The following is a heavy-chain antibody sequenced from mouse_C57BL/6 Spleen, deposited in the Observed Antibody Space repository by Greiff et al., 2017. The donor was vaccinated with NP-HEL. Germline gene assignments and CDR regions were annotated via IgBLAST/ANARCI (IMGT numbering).Heavy chain of an antibody. CDR1: GYSFTGYY. CDR3: ALSLGSSYFDD. CDR2: INPSTGGT. Sequence: VQLQQSGPELVKPGASVKISCTASGYSFTGYYMNWVKQSPEKNLEWIGEINPSTGGTTYNQKFKAKATFTVDKSSSTAYMQLKSLTSEDSAVYYCALSLGSSYFDDWGKGTTLTVSS. V-gene: IGHV1-42*01. D-gene: IGHD1-1*01. J-gene: IGHJ2*01.